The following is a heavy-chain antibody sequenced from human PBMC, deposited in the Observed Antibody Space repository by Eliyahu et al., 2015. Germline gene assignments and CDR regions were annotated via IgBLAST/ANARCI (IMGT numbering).Heavy chain of an antibody. CDR3: ARTVGLYYDFWSGYSPSRWFDP. CDR1: GGSFSXYX. D-gene: IGHD3-3*01. J-gene: IGHJ5*02. V-gene: IGHV4-34*01. Sequence: QVQLQQWGAGLLKPSETLSLTCAVYGGSFSXYXWXXXRXPPGKGLEWIGEINHSGSTNYHPSLKSRVTISVDTSKNQFSLKLSSVTAADTAVYYCARTVGLYYDFWSGYSPSRWFDPWGQGTLVTVSS. CDR2: INHSGST.